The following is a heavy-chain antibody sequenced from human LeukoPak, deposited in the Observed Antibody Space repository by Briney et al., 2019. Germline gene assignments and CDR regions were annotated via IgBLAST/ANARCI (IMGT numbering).Heavy chain of an antibody. J-gene: IGHJ4*02. CDR1: GGSVISGSYY. CDR2: IYYSGST. D-gene: IGHD6-13*01. Sequence: PSETLSLTCTVSGGSVISGSYYWSWIRQPPGKGLEWIAYIYYSGSTNYNPSLKSRVTISVDTSKNQFSLKLSSVTAADTAVYYCARQPSSWFTSFDSWGQGTLVTVSS. CDR3: ARQPSSWFTSFDS. V-gene: IGHV4-61*01.